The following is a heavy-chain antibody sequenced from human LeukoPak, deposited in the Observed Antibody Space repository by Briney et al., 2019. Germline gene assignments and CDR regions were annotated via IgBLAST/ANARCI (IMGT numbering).Heavy chain of an antibody. V-gene: IGHV3-11*01. CDR3: ARIGNLLSIEYWYFDL. J-gene: IGHJ2*01. CDR2: ISSSGSNI. CDR1: GFTFSDYY. D-gene: IGHD1-14*01. Sequence: PGGSLRLSCAASGFTFSDYYMSWIRQAPGKGPEWISYISSSGSNIYYADSLKGRFTISRDNAKNSLYLQMNSLRAEDTAVYYCARIGNLLSIEYWYFDLWGRGTLLTVSS.